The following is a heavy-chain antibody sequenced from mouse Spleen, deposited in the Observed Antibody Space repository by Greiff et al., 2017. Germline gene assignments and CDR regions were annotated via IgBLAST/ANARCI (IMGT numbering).Heavy chain of an antibody. CDR3: ARDDGYYVDY. J-gene: IGHJ2*01. CDR1: GFTFSSFG. V-gene: IGHV5-17*02. CDR2: ISSGSSTI. Sequence: DVMLVESGGGLVQPGGSRKLSCAASGFTFSSFGMHWVRQAPEKGLEWVAYISSGSSTIYYADTVKGRFTISRDNPKNTLFLQMTSLRSEDTAMYYCARDDGYYVDYWGQGTTLTVSS. D-gene: IGHD2-3*01.